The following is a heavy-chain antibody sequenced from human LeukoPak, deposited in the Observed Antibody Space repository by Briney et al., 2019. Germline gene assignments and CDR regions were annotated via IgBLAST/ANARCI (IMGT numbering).Heavy chain of an antibody. Sequence: PGGSLRLSCVTSGFSFSDYVMTWVRQAPGKGLEWVSSVGGDGRVTYYADSVKGRFTISRDNSKNTIFLQMNSLRVEDTAVYYCAKGISADGYNFERGADYWGQGAQVIVSS. D-gene: IGHD5-24*01. V-gene: IGHV3-23*01. CDR2: VGGDGRVT. J-gene: IGHJ4*02. CDR3: AKGISADGYNFERGADY. CDR1: GFSFSDYV.